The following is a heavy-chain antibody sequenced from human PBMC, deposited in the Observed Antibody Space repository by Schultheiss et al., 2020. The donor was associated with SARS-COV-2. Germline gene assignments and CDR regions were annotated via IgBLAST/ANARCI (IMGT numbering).Heavy chain of an antibody. CDR2: ISWNSGSI. CDR3: AKETIPVTAGWYYFDY. V-gene: IGHV3-23*01. D-gene: IGHD2-21*02. J-gene: IGHJ4*02. CDR1: GFTFSSYA. Sequence: GGSLRLSCAASGFTFSSYAMSWVRQAPGKGLEWVSGISWNSGSIGYADSVKGRFTISRDNAKNTLYLQMNSLRAEDTAVYYCAKETIPVTAGWYYFDYWGQGTLVTVSS.